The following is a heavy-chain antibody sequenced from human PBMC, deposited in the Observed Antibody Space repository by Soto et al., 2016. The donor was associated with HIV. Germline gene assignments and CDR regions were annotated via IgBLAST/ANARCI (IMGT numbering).Heavy chain of an antibody. D-gene: IGHD2-2*01. CDR1: GFTFSSYN. V-gene: IGHV3-21*01. CDR3: ARVMDFGTRLPVNIVVVPVYYMDV. Sequence: EVQLMESGGGLVKPGGSLRLSCAASGFTFSSYNINWVRQAPGKGLEWVSSISSSSTYIYYADSVKGRFTISRNNAKNSLYLQMNSLRAEDTAVYYCARVMDFGTRLPVNIVVVPVYYMDVWGKGTTVTVFS. J-gene: IGHJ6*03. CDR2: ISSSSTYI.